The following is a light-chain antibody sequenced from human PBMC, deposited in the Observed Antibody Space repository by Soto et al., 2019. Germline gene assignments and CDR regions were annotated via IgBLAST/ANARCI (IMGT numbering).Light chain of an antibody. CDR1: QSLSSNF. V-gene: IGKV3-20*01. CDR3: QQYGSSPRT. J-gene: IGKJ1*01. CDR2: DAS. Sequence: EIELTQSPCTLSSSPGERATLSCRARQSLSSNFLAWYQQKPGQAPRLLIYDASSRATGIPDRFSGSGSGTDFTLTISRLEPEDFAVYYCQQYGSSPRTFGQGTKVEI.